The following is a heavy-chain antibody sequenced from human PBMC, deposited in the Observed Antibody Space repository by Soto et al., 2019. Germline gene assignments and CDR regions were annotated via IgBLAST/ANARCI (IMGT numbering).Heavy chain of an antibody. J-gene: IGHJ5*02. Sequence: EVQLVESGGGLVKPRGSLRLSCAASGFTFSSYSMNWVRQAPGKGLEWVSSISSSSSYIYYADSVKGRFTISRDNAKNSLYLQMNSLRAEDTAVYYCARDLMLVRGVDIFDPWGQGTLVTVSS. D-gene: IGHD3-10*01. CDR3: ARDLMLVRGVDIFDP. CDR2: ISSSSSYI. V-gene: IGHV3-21*01. CDR1: GFTFSSYS.